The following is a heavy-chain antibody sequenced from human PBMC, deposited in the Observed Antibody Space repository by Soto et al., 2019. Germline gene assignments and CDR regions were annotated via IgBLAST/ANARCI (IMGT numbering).Heavy chain of an antibody. CDR3: AGEDLRHGPYYFDY. D-gene: IGHD4-17*01. J-gene: IGHJ4*02. CDR1: GFTFSSYW. Sequence: GGSLRLSXAASGFTFSSYWMHWVRQAPGKGLVWVSRINSDGSSTSYADSVKGRFTISRDNAKNTQYLQMNSLRADDTALYYWAGEDLRHGPYYFDYWGQGTLVTVSS. V-gene: IGHV3-74*01. CDR2: INSDGSST.